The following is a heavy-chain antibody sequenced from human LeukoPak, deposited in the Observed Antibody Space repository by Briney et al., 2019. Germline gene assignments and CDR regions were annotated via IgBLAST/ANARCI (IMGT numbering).Heavy chain of an antibody. CDR1: GFTVRSYA. J-gene: IGHJ4*02. Sequence: PGGSLRLSGAASGFTVRSYAMHWVRQAPGKGLEGVGVISYEGRNTYYADSVKGRFTISRDNSKNTLYLQMNSLRAEDTAVYYCASSVTTLYYFDYWGQGTLVTVSS. CDR2: ISYEGRNT. D-gene: IGHD4-17*01. V-gene: IGHV3-30-3*01. CDR3: ASSVTTLYYFDY.